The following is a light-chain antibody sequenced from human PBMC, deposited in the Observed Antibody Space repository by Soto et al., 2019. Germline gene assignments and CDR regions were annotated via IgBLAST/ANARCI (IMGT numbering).Light chain of an antibody. V-gene: IGLV2-14*01. J-gene: IGLJ2*01. CDR3: SSYTSSSTLV. CDR2: EVS. CDR1: SSDVVDDNY. Sequence: LTQPASVSGSPGQSITISCTGTSSDVVDDNYVSWYQQHLGKDPNLMIYEVSSRLSGVSSRFSGSKSGNTASLTISGLQAEDEADYYCSSYTSSSTLVFGGGTKVTVL.